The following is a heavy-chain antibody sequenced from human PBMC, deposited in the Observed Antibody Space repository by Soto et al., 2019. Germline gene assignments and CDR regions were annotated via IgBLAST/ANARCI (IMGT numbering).Heavy chain of an antibody. V-gene: IGHV1-18*01. CDR1: GYSFTYYG. CDR3: ARDRGVAPPVAGNTHYYYYMDV. Sequence: GASVKVSCKASGYSFTYYGVTWVRQAPGQGLEWMGWISAFNGNTHYAQNLQGRVTMTTDASTSTAYMELRSLRSDDTAVYYCARDRGVAPPVAGNTHYYYYMDVWGKGTTVTVS. D-gene: IGHD6-19*01. CDR2: ISAFNGNT. J-gene: IGHJ6*03.